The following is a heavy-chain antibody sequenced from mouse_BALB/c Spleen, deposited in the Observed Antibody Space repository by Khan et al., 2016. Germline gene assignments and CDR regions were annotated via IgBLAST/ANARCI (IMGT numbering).Heavy chain of an antibody. CDR1: GFTFNTYA. J-gene: IGHJ3*01. Sequence: EVQLVESGGGLVQTKGSLKLSCAASGFTFNTYAMNWVRQAPGKGLEWVARIRSKSNNYATYYVDSVKDRFTISRDDSQSKLYLQMNNLKTEDTAMYYCVRHDGNYWFAYWGQGTLVTVSA. CDR2: IRSKSNNYAT. CDR3: VRHDGNYWFAY. D-gene: IGHD2-3*01. V-gene: IGHV10-1*02.